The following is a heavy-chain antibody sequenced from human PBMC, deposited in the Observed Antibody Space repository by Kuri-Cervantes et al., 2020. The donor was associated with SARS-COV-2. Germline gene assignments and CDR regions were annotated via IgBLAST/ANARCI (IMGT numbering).Heavy chain of an antibody. CDR3: ARDRVGVLDS. Sequence: GESLKMSCAASGFTFSTYAMHWVRQAPGKGLEWVAIISDDGQNQDFADSVKGRFTISRDNSKETLCLNMSSLRAEDTAMYYCARDRVGVLDSWGQGTLVTVSS. J-gene: IGHJ4*02. CDR1: GFTFSTYA. CDR2: ISDDGQNQ. D-gene: IGHD2-21*01. V-gene: IGHV3-30*04.